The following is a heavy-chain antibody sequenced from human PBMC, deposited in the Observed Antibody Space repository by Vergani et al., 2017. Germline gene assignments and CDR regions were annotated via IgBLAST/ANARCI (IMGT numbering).Heavy chain of an antibody. CDR1: GFTFSSYA. D-gene: IGHD6-19*01. Sequence: QVQLVESGGGVVQPGRSLRLSCAASGFTFSSYAMHWVRQAPGKGLEWVAVISYDGSNKYYADSVKGRFTISRDNSKNTLYLQMNSLRAEDTAVYYCARDGDGSGWNHFDYWGQGTLVTVSS. J-gene: IGHJ4*02. CDR2: ISYDGSNK. V-gene: IGHV3-30*01. CDR3: ARDGDGSGWNHFDY.